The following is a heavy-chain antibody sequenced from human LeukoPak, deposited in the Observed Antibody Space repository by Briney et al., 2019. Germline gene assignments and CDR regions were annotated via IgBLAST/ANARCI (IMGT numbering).Heavy chain of an antibody. J-gene: IGHJ4*02. CDR2: IIPIFGTA. CDR3: AKGAALGYYDSSGYTSFDY. Sequence: SVKVSCKASGGTFSSYAISWVRQAPGQGLEWMGGIIPIFGTANYAQEFQGRVSITADESTSTAYMELSSLRSEDTAVYYCAKGAALGYYDSSGYTSFDYWGQGTLVTVSS. CDR1: GGTFSSYA. V-gene: IGHV1-69*13. D-gene: IGHD3-22*01.